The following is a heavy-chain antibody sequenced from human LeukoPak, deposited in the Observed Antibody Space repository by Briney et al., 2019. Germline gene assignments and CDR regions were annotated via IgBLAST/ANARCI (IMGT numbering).Heavy chain of an antibody. CDR2: ISGSGGST. V-gene: IGHV3-23*01. Sequence: GGSLRLSCAASGFNVNSNYMSWVRQAPGKGLEWVSAISGSGGSTYYADSVKGRFTISRDNSKNTLYLQMNSLRAEDTAVYYCAKDLSPKWELPRDAFDIWGQGTMVTVSS. J-gene: IGHJ3*02. CDR3: AKDLSPKWELPRDAFDI. CDR1: GFNVNSNY. D-gene: IGHD1-26*01.